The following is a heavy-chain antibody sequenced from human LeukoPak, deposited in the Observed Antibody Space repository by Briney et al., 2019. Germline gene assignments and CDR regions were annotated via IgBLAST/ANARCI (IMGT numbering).Heavy chain of an antibody. CDR1: GGSFSGYY. D-gene: IGHD2-15*01. CDR2: IYYSGST. Sequence: SETLSLTCAVYGGSFSGYYWGWIRQPPGQGLEWIGNIYYSGSTYYNPSLMSRVTISVDTSKNHFSLKLSSVTAADTAVYYCARRAVVVAALLDCWGQGTLVTVSS. V-gene: IGHV4-34*01. J-gene: IGHJ4*02. CDR3: ARRAVVVAALLDC.